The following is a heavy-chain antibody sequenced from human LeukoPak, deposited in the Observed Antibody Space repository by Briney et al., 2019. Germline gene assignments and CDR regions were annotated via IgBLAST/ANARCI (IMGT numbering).Heavy chain of an antibody. CDR2: ISAYNGNT. CDR1: GYTFTSYG. CDR3: ARVSGPLSSYYYDSSGYRTSRFFDY. Sequence: ASVKVSCKASGYTFTSYGISWVRQAPGQGLEWMGWISAYNGNTNSAQKLQGRVTMTTDTSTSTAYMELRSLRSDDTAVYYCARVSGPLSSYYYDSSGYRTSRFFDYWGQGTLVTVSS. V-gene: IGHV1-18*01. J-gene: IGHJ4*02. D-gene: IGHD3-22*01.